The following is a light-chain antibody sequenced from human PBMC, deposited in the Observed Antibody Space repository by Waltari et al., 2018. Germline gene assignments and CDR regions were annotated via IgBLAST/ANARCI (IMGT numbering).Light chain of an antibody. CDR3: SSYTASSTRV. V-gene: IGLV2-14*01. CDR2: EVS. Sequence: QSALTQPASVSGSPGQSITISCTGTRSDVAGYHYVSWYQQHPDKVPKLIIFEVSHRPSGVSDRFSGSKSGNTASLTISGLQTEDEANYYCSSYTASSTRVFGGGTTLTVL. CDR1: RSDVAGYHY. J-gene: IGLJ3*02.